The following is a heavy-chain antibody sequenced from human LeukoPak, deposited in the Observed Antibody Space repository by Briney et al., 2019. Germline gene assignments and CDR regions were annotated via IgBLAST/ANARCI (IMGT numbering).Heavy chain of an antibody. J-gene: IGHJ6*03. V-gene: IGHV3-23*01. CDR3: ARYGDYDYYYMDV. CDR2: ISGSGGST. D-gene: IGHD4-17*01. Sequence: GGSLRLSCAASGFTFSSYAMSWVRQAPGKGLEWVSAISGSGGSTYYADSVKGRFTISRDNSKNTLYLQMNSLRAEDTAVYYCARYGDYDYYYMDVWGKGTTVTVSS. CDR1: GFTFSSYA.